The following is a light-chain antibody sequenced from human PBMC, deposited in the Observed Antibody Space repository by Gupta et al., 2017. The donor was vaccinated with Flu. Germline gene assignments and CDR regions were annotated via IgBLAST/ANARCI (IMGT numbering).Light chain of an antibody. J-gene: IGKJ4*01. V-gene: IGKV1-39*01. Sequence: DIQMTQSPSSLSASVGDRVTITYRASQSIGTYLSWYQKKPGKAPELLIYVASTLYSGVPSRFRGSGSGTDFDLTISGLQPDDFASYYCQQTYSPTRTFGGGTKIDIK. CDR3: QQTYSPTRT. CDR1: QSIGTY. CDR2: VAS.